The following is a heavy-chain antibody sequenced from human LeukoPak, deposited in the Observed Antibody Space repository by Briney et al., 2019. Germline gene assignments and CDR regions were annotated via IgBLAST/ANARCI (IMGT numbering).Heavy chain of an antibody. Sequence: GGSLRLSCAASGFTFSSYGMSWVRQAPGKGLEWVSSISGSGGSTYYADSVKGRFTISRDNSKNTLYLQMNSLRAEDTAVYYCARGRLVLGKYYFDYWGQGTLVTVSS. CDR3: ARGRLVLGKYYFDY. J-gene: IGHJ4*02. CDR1: GFTFSSYG. V-gene: IGHV3-23*01. D-gene: IGHD6-19*01. CDR2: ISGSGGST.